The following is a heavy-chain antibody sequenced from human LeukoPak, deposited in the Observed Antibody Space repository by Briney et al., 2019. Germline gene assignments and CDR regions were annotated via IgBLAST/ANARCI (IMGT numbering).Heavy chain of an antibody. CDR3: ARSARGFGELLSPGGFDY. V-gene: IGHV4-31*03. J-gene: IGHJ4*02. CDR2: IYYSGST. Sequence: PSETLSLTCTVSGGSISSGGYYWSWIRQHPGKGLEWIGYIYYSGSTYYNPSLKSRVTISVDTSKNQFSLKLSSVTAADTAVYYCARSARGFGELLSPGGFDYWGQGTLVTVSS. CDR1: GGSISSGGYY. D-gene: IGHD3-10*01.